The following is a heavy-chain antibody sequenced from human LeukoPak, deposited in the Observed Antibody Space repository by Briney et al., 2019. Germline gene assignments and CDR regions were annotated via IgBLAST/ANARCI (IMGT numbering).Heavy chain of an antibody. J-gene: IGHJ4*02. CDR1: GYTFTVYY. V-gene: IGHV1-2*02. D-gene: IGHD2-2*01. Sequence: ASVKVSCKASGYTFTVYYMRGVRQAPGQGLEWMGWINPNSGGTNYAQKFQGRVTMTRDTSISTAYMELSRLRSDDTAVYYCARVGYCSSTSCSYFDYWGQGTLVTVSS. CDR2: INPNSGGT. CDR3: ARVGYCSSTSCSYFDY.